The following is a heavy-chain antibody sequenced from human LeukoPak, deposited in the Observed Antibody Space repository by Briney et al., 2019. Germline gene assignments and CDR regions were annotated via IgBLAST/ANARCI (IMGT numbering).Heavy chain of an antibody. CDR2: IYSSGST. V-gene: IGHV4-59*02. J-gene: IGHJ4*02. D-gene: IGHD1-26*01. CDR1: GGPVNDYF. Sequence: SETLSLTCTVSGGPVNDYFWTWIRQPPGKALEWVAYIYSSGSTRYNPSLKSRLTISLDTSKNRFSLRLSSVTAADTAVYYCARHSRTYYDFDYWGQGTLVTVSS. CDR3: ARHSRTYYDFDY.